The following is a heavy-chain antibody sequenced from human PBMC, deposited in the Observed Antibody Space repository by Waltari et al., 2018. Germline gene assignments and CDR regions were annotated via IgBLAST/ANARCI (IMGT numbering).Heavy chain of an antibody. D-gene: IGHD4-4*01. Sequence: EVQLVESGGGLVQPGGSLRLSCAASGFTFSSYWMSWVRQAPGKGLEWVANIKQDGSEKYYVDSVKGRFTISRDNAKNSLYLQMNSLRAEDTAVYYCARDSNSNYVGVVDVWGQGTTVTVSS. CDR2: IKQDGSEK. CDR3: ARDSNSNYVGVVDV. V-gene: IGHV3-7*01. CDR1: GFTFSSYW. J-gene: IGHJ6*02.